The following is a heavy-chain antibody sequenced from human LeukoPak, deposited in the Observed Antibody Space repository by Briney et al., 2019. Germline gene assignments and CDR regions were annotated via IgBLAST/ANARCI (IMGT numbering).Heavy chain of an antibody. J-gene: IGHJ6*02. CDR2: ISWNSGSI. CDR3: AKAVNSYYYGMDV. Sequence: GGSLRLSCTASGFGFTDYIMHWVRQAPGKGLEWVSGISWNSGSIGYADSVKGRFTISRDSAKNSLYLQMNSLRGEDTALYYCAKAVNSYYYGMDVWGQGTTVTVS. D-gene: IGHD3-10*01. V-gene: IGHV3-9*01. CDR1: GFGFTDYI.